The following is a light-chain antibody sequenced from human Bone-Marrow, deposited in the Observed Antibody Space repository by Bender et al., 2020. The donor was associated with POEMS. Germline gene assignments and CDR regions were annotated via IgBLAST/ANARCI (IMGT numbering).Light chain of an antibody. CDR1: SSNIGTNP. CDR3: AAWEDSLNGWV. J-gene: IGLJ3*02. V-gene: IGLV1-44*01. Sequence: QSVLTQPTSASGTPGQRVTISCSGSSSNIGTNPVNWYQQLPGTAPKLLIYINNQRPSGVPDRFSGSKSGTSASLAISGLQSEDEADDYCAAWEDSLNGWVFGGGTKLTVL. CDR2: INN.